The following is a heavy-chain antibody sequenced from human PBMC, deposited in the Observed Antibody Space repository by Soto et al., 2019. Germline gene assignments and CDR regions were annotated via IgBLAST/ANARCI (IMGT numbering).Heavy chain of an antibody. V-gene: IGHV2-5*02. CDR3: AHHATLNPLDY. CDR2: IYWDDDT. J-gene: IGHJ4*02. Sequence: QITLKESGPSLVQPTQTLTLTCTFSGFSRSTSGVGVGWIRQPPGKALEWLALIYWDDDTRYSPSLKSRLTITKDTSKIQVVLTMTNMDPVDTATYFCAHHATLNPLDYWGQGTLVTVSS. CDR1: GFSRSTSGVG.